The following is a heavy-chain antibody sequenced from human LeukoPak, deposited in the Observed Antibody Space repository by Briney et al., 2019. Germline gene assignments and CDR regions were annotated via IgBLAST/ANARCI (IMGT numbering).Heavy chain of an antibody. CDR2: ISSSGSTI. Sequence: GGSLRLACAASGFTFSDYYMSWIRQAPGKGLEWVSYISSSGSTIYHADSVKGRFTISRDNAKNSLYLQMNSLRAEDTAVYYCARDLDYYYDSSGKPPPFDYWGQGTLVTVSS. J-gene: IGHJ4*02. D-gene: IGHD3-22*01. CDR1: GFTFSDYY. V-gene: IGHV3-11*01. CDR3: ARDLDYYYDSSGKPPPFDY.